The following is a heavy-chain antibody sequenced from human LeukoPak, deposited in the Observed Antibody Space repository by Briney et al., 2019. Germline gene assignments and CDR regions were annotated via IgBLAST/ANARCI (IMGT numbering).Heavy chain of an antibody. CDR1: GFTFSSYA. CDR3: AKSVAAAGTDF. D-gene: IGHD6-13*01. V-gene: IGHV3-23*01. Sequence: GGSLRLSCAASGFTFSSYAMRWVRQAPGKGLEWVSGISGSGGTTNYGDSVKGRFTISRDNSKNTLYLQMNNLRVEDTAIYYCAKSVAAAGTDFWGQGTLVTVSS. J-gene: IGHJ4*02. CDR2: ISGSGGTT.